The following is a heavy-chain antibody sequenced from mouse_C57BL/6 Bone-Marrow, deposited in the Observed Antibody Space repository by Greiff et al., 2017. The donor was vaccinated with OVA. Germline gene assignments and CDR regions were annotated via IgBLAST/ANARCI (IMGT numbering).Heavy chain of an antibody. Sequence: VQLQQPGAELVKPGASVKMSCKASGYTFTSYWITWVKQRPGPGLEWIGDIYPGSGSTNYNEKFKSKATLTVDTSSSKAYMQLISLTSEDSAVDYCARAGRLGAWFAYWGQGTLVTVSA. CDR3: ARAGRLGAWFAY. CDR2: IYPGSGST. V-gene: IGHV1-55*01. J-gene: IGHJ3*01. CDR1: GYTFTSYW. D-gene: IGHD2-4*01.